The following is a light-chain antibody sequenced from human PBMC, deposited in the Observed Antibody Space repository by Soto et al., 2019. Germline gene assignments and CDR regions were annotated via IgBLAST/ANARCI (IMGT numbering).Light chain of an antibody. CDR3: QQYDSLPLT. Sequence: DIQMTQSPSSLSASVGDRVTITCQASHAISNHLNWYQHKPGKAPKLLIYDASNLQTGVPSRYSGSRSETDFTFTVSSLQPEDIAIYYCQQYDSLPLTFGGGTKVEIK. CDR1: HAISNH. V-gene: IGKV1-33*01. J-gene: IGKJ4*01. CDR2: DAS.